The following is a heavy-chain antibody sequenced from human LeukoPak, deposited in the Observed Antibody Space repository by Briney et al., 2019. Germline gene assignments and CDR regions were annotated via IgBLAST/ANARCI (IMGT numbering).Heavy chain of an antibody. CDR1: GGSISSGDYY. V-gene: IGHV4-30-4*01. CDR2: IYYSGNT. Sequence: SETLSLTCTVSGGSISSGDYYWSWIRQPPGKGLEWIGYIYYSGNTYYNPSLKSRVTISVDTSKNQFSLKLSSVTAADTAVYYCARVDTMIVVVRHWGQGTLVTVSS. D-gene: IGHD3-22*01. J-gene: IGHJ4*02. CDR3: ARVDTMIVVVRH.